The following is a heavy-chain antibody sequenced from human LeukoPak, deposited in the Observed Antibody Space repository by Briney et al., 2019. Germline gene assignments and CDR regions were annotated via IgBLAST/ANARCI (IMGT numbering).Heavy chain of an antibody. J-gene: IGHJ6*02. Sequence: GGSLRLSCAASGFTVSSNYMSWVRQAPGKGLEWVSVIYSGGSTYYADSVKGRFTISRDKSKNTLYLQMNSLRAEDTAVYYCARVDSYCSGEGCYYYYGMDVWGQGTTVTVSS. CDR2: IYSGGST. CDR1: GFTVSSNY. V-gene: IGHV3-66*01. CDR3: ARVDSYCSGEGCYYYYGMDV. D-gene: IGHD2-15*01.